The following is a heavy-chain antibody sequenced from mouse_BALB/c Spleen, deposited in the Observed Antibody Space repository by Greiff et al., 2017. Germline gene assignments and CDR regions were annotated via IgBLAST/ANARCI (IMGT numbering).Heavy chain of an antibody. D-gene: IGHD1-1*01. J-gene: IGHJ3*01. CDR2: ISSGGSYT. CDR1: GFTFSSYA. V-gene: IGHV5-9-3*01. CDR3: ARPGYYGSSSWFAY. Sequence: DVHLVESGGGLVKPGGSLKLSCAASGFTFSSYAMSWVRQTPEKRLEWVATISSGGSYTYYPDSVKGRFTISRDNAKNTLYLQMSSLRSEDTAMYYCARPGYYGSSSWFAYWGQGTLVTVSA.